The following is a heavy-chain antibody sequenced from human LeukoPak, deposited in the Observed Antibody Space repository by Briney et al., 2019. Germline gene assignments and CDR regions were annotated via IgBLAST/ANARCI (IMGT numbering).Heavy chain of an antibody. CDR1: GFTFSSYE. J-gene: IGHJ6*03. Sequence: PGGSLRLSCAASGFTFSSYEMNWVRQAPGKGLEWVSAISGSGGSTYYADSVKGRFTISRDNSKNTLYLQMNSLRAEDTAVYYCAKAQYEDYYDSSGPGPYYYYYYMDVWGKGTTVTISS. CDR3: AKAQYEDYYDSSGPGPYYYYYYMDV. V-gene: IGHV3-23*01. D-gene: IGHD3-22*01. CDR2: ISGSGGST.